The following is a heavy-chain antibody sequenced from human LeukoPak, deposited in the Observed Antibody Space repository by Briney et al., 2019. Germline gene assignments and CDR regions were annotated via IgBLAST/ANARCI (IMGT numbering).Heavy chain of an antibody. Sequence: GESLKISCKGSGYSFTNYWIGWVRQMPGKGLEWMGIIYPGDSDTRYSPSFQGQVTISADKSISTAYLQWSSLKASDTAMYYCARNCYDSSGYYYVALGSFDYWGQGTLVTVSS. D-gene: IGHD3-22*01. CDR3: ARNCYDSSGYYYVALGSFDY. V-gene: IGHV5-51*01. CDR2: IYPGDSDT. CDR1: GYSFTNYW. J-gene: IGHJ4*02.